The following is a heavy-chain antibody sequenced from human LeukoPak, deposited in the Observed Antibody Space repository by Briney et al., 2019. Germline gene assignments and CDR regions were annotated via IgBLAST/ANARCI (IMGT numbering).Heavy chain of an antibody. J-gene: IGHJ4*02. D-gene: IGHD2-2*01. CDR2: INSDGSST. Sequence: GGSLRLSCAVSGFTFSSYWMHWVRQAPGKGLVWVSRINSDGSSTSYADSVKGRFTISRDNAKNTLYLQMNSLRAEDTAVYYCARADYYCSSTSCGFDYWGQGTLVTVSS. V-gene: IGHV3-74*01. CDR3: ARADYYCSSTSCGFDY. CDR1: GFTFSSYW.